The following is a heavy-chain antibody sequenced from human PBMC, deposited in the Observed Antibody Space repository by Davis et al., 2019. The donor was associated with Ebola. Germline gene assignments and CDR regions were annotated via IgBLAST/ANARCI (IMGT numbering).Heavy chain of an antibody. D-gene: IGHD6-13*01. CDR1: GFTFSSYE. CDR3: ARDTPRQLVRDYFDY. Sequence: GESLKISCAASGFTFSSYEMNWVRQAPGKGLEWVSYISSSGSTIYYADSVKGRFTISRDNAKNSLYLQMNSLRAEDTAVYYCARDTPRQLVRDYFDYWGQGTLVTVSS. J-gene: IGHJ4*02. V-gene: IGHV3-48*03. CDR2: ISSSGSTI.